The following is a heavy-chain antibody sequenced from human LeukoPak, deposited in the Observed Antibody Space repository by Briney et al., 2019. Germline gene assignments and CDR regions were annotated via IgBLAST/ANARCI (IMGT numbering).Heavy chain of an antibody. J-gene: IGHJ6*02. D-gene: IGHD3-3*01. Sequence: GGSLRLSCAASGFTFSSYSMNWVRQAPGKGLEWVSSISSSSSYIYYADSVKGRFTISRDNAKNSLYLQMNSLRAEDTAVYYCARVSSERPPWYYDFWSGYLRSQVSTFFYYYYGMDVWGQGTTVTVSS. V-gene: IGHV3-21*01. CDR1: GFTFSSYS. CDR3: ARVSSERPPWYYDFWSGYLRSQVSTFFYYYYGMDV. CDR2: ISSSSSYI.